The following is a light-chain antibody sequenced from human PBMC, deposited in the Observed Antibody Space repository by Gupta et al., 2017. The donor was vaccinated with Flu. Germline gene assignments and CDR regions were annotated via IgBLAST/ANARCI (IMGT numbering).Light chain of an antibody. CDR3: QQYNSFPLT. Sequence: PSSVSASGGDTVTITWRTSHGSGLSLAWYQQKPGKAPKLLIFDASSMESGVPYRFSGSGSWTDFTLTISRLQPEDFATYYCQQYNSFPLTFGGGTQVDIK. CDR2: DAS. CDR1: HGSGLS. J-gene: IGKJ4*01. V-gene: IGKV1-12*01.